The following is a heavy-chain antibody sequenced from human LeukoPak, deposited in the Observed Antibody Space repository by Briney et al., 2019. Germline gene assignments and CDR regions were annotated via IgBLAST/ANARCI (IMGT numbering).Heavy chain of an antibody. CDR2: IIPIFGTA. CDR3: AFSSSWYGGYYFDY. CDR1: GGTFSSYA. J-gene: IGHJ4*02. Sequence: SVKVSCKASGGTFSSYAISWVRQAPGQGLEWMGGIIPIFGTANYAQKFQGRVTITADKSTSTAYMELNSLRSEDTAVYYCAFSSSWYGGYYFDYWGQGTLVTVSS. V-gene: IGHV1-69*06. D-gene: IGHD6-13*01.